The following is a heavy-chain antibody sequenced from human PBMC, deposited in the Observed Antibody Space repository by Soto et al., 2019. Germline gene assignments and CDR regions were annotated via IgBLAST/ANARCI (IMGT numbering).Heavy chain of an antibody. CDR3: AGDQRSSGYYPSDIEY. J-gene: IGHJ4*02. CDR1: GYTFTSYG. D-gene: IGHD3-22*01. Sequence: QVQLVQSGAEVKKPGASVKVSCKASGYTFTSYGISWVRQAPGQGLEWMGWFSAYNGNTNYAQKRQGRVTLTTDTPTSTAYMELRSLRSDDTAVHSCAGDQRSSGYYPSDIEYWGQGTLVTVSS. V-gene: IGHV1-18*01. CDR2: FSAYNGNT.